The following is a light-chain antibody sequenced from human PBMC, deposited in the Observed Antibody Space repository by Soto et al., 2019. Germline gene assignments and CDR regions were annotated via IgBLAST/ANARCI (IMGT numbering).Light chain of an antibody. J-gene: IGLJ1*01. CDR3: SSFNSDRIYV. Sequence: QSALAQPTSVSGSPGQSITISCTGNHNDIGTYDYVSWYQQHPGRAPRLLIYGVTTRPSGISDRFSASKSGLTASLTISGLQPEDEAAYYCSSFNSDRIYVFGPGTKVTVL. V-gene: IGLV2-14*03. CDR2: GVT. CDR1: HNDIGTYDY.